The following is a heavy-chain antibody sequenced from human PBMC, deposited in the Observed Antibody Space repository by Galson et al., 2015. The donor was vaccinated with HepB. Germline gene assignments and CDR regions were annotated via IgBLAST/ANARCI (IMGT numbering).Heavy chain of an antibody. Sequence: ETLSLTCTVSGGSISSSSYYWGWIRQPPGKGLEWIGSIYYSGSTYYNPSLKSRVTISVDTSKNQFSLKLSSVTAADTAVYYCARDFQRLDAVDYWGQGTLVTVSS. CDR3: ARDFQRLDAVDY. V-gene: IGHV4-39*07. J-gene: IGHJ4*02. CDR1: GGSISSSSYY. D-gene: IGHD6-25*01. CDR2: IYYSGST.